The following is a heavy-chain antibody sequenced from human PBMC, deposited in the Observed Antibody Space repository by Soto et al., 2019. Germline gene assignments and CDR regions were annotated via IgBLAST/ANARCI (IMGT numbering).Heavy chain of an antibody. CDR1: GYTFTGYY. V-gene: IGHV1-2*02. CDR2: INPNSGGT. J-gene: IGHJ6*02. Sequence: EASVKVSCKASGYTFTGYYMHWVRQAPGQGLEWMGWINPNSGGTNYAQKFQGRVTMTRDTSISTAYMELSRLRSDDTAVYYCARPNVLLWFGESGFYGMDVWGQGTTVTVSS. CDR3: ARPNVLLWFGESGFYGMDV. D-gene: IGHD3-10*01.